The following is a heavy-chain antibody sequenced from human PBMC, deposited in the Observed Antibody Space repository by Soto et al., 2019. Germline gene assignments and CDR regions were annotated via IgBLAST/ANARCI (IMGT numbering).Heavy chain of an antibody. CDR3: AKNQGVELVPLATVDWFDP. CDR1: GFPFNNYY. Sequence: GGSLRLSCAASGFPFNNYYMTWVRQASGKGLEWVASIKEDGNEKYYVDSVKGRFTISRDNSKGTVYLELNNLSAEDTAVYHCAKNQGVELVPLATVDWFDPWGQGSVVTVSS. D-gene: IGHD1-26*01. CDR2: IKEDGNEK. J-gene: IGHJ5*02. V-gene: IGHV3-7*03.